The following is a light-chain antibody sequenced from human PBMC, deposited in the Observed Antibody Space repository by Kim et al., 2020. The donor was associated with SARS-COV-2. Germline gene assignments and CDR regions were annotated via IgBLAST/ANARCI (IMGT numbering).Light chain of an antibody. CDR3: QSLDDTTAV. Sequence: SYELTQPPSVSVSPGQTATIICSGDKLENKYAFWYQQKSGQSPVLVIYQDDKRPSGIPERFSGSNSGNTATLTISGTQTIDEDDYYCQSLDDTTAVFGGGTQLTVL. V-gene: IGLV3-1*01. CDR2: QDD. J-gene: IGLJ2*01. CDR1: KLENKY.